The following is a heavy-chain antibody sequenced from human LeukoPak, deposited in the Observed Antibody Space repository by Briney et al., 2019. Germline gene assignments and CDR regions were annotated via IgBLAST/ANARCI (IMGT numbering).Heavy chain of an antibody. J-gene: IGHJ5*02. D-gene: IGHD3/OR15-3a*01. CDR1: GGSFSGYY. CDR2: INHSGST. V-gene: IGHV4-34*01. CDR3: ARHRQLVIFGSPNWFDP. Sequence: PSETLSLTCAVYGGSFSGYYWSWIRQPPGKGLEWIGEINHSGSTNYNPSLKSRVTISVDTSKNQFSLKLSSVTAADTAVYYCARHRQLVIFGSPNWFDPWGQGTLVTVSS.